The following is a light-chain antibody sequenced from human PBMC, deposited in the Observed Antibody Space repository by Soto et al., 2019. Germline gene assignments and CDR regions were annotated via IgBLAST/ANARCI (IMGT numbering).Light chain of an antibody. J-gene: IGLJ2*01. V-gene: IGLV1-44*01. CDR1: SSNIGSTT. CDR2: SDN. Sequence: QSVLTQSPSASGPPGQRVTISCSESSSNIGSTTVPWYEQLPGTAPKLLIYSDNVRPSGVPDLFSGSKSGTSPSLAISGLQSEDEADYYWAAWDDSLDGRVVFGGGTQLTVL. CDR3: AAWDDSLDGRVV.